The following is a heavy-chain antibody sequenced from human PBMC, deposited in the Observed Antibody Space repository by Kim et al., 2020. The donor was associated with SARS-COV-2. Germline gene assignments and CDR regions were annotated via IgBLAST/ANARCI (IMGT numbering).Heavy chain of an antibody. CDR2: ISSSSSYI. Sequence: GGSLRLSCAASGFTFSSYSMNWVRQAPGKGLEWVSSISSSSSYIYYADSVKGRFTISRDNAKNSLYLQMNSLRAEDTAVYYCAAIAAAGYYYYGMDVWGQGTTVTVSS. CDR1: GFTFSSYS. V-gene: IGHV3-21*01. J-gene: IGHJ6*02. CDR3: AAIAAAGYYYYGMDV. D-gene: IGHD6-13*01.